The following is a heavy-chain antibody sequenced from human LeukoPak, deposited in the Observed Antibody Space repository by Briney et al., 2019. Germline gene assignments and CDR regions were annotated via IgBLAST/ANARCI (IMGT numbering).Heavy chain of an antibody. Sequence: ASVKVSCKASGYTFSSYAISWVRQAPGQGLEWMGWISTYNGNTNYAQKFQGRVTLTTDTSTSTAYMELRSLRSDDTAVYYCARDGLGSLIFTYMDVWGKGTTVTISS. V-gene: IGHV1-18*01. CDR3: ARDGLGSLIFTYMDV. D-gene: IGHD3/OR15-3a*01. CDR2: ISTYNGNT. J-gene: IGHJ6*03. CDR1: GYTFSSYA.